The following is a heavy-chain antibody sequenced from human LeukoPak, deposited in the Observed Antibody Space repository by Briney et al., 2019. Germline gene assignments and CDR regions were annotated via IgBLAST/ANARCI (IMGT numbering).Heavy chain of an antibody. CDR2: IYYSGST. D-gene: IGHD3-22*01. V-gene: IGHV4-59*08. CDR3: ARVSITMIFSAFDI. CDR1: GGSISPHY. J-gene: IGHJ3*02. Sequence: SETLSLNCIVSGGSISPHYWSWIRQPPGKGLEWIGNIYYSGSTNYNPSPKSRVTILLDTSKNQFSLKLNSVTAADTAVYYCARVSITMIFSAFDIWGQGTMVTVSS.